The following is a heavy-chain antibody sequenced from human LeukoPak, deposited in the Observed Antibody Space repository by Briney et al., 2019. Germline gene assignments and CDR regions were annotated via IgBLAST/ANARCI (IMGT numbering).Heavy chain of an antibody. CDR2: IFYSGST. V-gene: IGHV4-34*12. CDR3: ARTTPEDIVVVPAAMELYFDY. Sequence: SETLSLTCAVYGGSFSGYYWGWVRQPPGKGLEWIGNIFYSGSTYYNPSLKSRVTISVDTSKNQFSLKLSSVTAADTAVYYCARTTPEDIVVVPAAMELYFDYWGQGTLVTVSS. D-gene: IGHD2-2*01. J-gene: IGHJ4*02. CDR1: GGSFSGYY.